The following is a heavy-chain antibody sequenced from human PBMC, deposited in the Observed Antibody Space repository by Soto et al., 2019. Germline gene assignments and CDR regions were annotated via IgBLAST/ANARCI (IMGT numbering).Heavy chain of an antibody. CDR2: IYPGDSDT. D-gene: IGHD6-19*01. CDR1: GYSFTSYW. V-gene: IGHV5-51*01. J-gene: IGHJ4*02. CDR3: ARLIPHSSGWFALGGYFDY. Sequence: EVQLVQSGAEVKKPGESLKISCKGSGYSFTSYWIGWVRQMPGKGLEWMGIIYPGDSDTRYSPSFQGQVTISADKSISTAYLQWSSLKASDTAMYYCARLIPHSSGWFALGGYFDYWGQGTLVTVSS.